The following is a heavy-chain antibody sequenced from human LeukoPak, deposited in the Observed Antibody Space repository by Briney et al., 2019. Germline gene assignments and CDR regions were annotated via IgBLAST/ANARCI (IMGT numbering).Heavy chain of an antibody. V-gene: IGHV3-74*01. D-gene: IGHD1-14*01. J-gene: IGHJ5*02. CDR1: GPAFNMCW. CDR2: IDRDGRRT. Sequence: GGSLRLSCVATGPAFNMCWMHWVRQAPGKGLVWVSHIDRDGRRTSYAASVKGRFTISRDNAKNTLYLQMNSLRVEDTAIYFCTRNPDGLNWFDPWGQGTLVTVSS. CDR3: TRNPDGLNWFDP.